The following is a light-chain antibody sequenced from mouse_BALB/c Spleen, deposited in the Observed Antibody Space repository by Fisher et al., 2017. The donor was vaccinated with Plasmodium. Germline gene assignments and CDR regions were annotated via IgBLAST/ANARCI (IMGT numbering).Light chain of an antibody. V-gene: IGKV5-45*01. CDR1: QSISNY. CDR3: QQSNSWPLT. CDR2: YAS. Sequence: DIVITQTPATLSVTPGDRVSLSCRASQSISNYLHWYHQKSRESPRLLIKYASQSISGIPSRFSGSGSGTDFTLSINSVEIEDFGMYFCQQSNSWPLTFGAGTKLELK. J-gene: IGKJ5*01.